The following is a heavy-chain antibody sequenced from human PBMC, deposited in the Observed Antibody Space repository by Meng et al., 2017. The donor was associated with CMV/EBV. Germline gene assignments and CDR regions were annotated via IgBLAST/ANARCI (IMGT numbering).Heavy chain of an antibody. CDR1: GGYRSSGGYY. Sequence: TGSGGYRSSGGYYWSWIRQHPGKGLEWIGDIYYSGSTYYNPSLKSRVTISVDTSKNQFSLKLSSVTAADTAVYYCARSGDGYNSMDYWGQGTLVTVSS. V-gene: IGHV4-31*02. CDR2: IYYSGST. J-gene: IGHJ4*02. CDR3: ARSGDGYNSMDY. D-gene: IGHD5-24*01.